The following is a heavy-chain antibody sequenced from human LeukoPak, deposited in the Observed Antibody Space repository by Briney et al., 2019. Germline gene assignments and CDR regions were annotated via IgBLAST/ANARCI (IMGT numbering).Heavy chain of an antibody. V-gene: IGHV1-46*01. D-gene: IGHD6-19*01. CDR1: GGTFTSYY. CDR2: INPSGGST. J-gene: IGHJ4*02. Sequence: ASVKVSCKASGGTFTSYYMHWVRQAPGQGLEWMGIINPSGGSTSYAQKFQGRVTMTRDTSTSTVYMELSSLRSEDTAVYYCAREAVAGYFDYWGQGTLVTVSS. CDR3: AREAVAGYFDY.